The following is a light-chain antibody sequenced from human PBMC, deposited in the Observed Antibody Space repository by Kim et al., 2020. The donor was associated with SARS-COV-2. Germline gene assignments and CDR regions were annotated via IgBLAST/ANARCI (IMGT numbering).Light chain of an antibody. Sequence: ASGGDRVTITCRASRNVDDYLAWYPQKPGGAPKLLIFKASTLKSGVPSRFSGSGYGTEFTLTINSLQPDDFGTYYCQQYRSYPWTFGQGTKVDIK. CDR2: KAS. CDR1: RNVDDY. V-gene: IGKV1-5*03. CDR3: QQYRSYPWT. J-gene: IGKJ1*01.